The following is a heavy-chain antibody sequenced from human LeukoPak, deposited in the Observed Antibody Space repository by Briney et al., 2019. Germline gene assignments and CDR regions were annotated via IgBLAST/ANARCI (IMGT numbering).Heavy chain of an antibody. CDR1: GFTFSSYW. V-gene: IGHV3-48*04. Sequence: GGSLRLSCAASGFTFSSYWMHWVRQAPGKGLEWVSYISSSGSTIYYADSVKGRFTISRDNAKNSLYLQMNSLRAEDTAVYYCARVGAGSGSFFDYWGQGTLVTVSS. CDR3: ARVGAGSGSFFDY. J-gene: IGHJ4*02. D-gene: IGHD1-26*01. CDR2: ISSSGSTI.